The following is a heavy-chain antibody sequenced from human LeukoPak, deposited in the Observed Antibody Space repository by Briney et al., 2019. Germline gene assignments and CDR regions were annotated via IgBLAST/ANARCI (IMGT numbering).Heavy chain of an antibody. CDR3: ARTVTTVSYYYYMDV. J-gene: IGHJ6*03. Sequence: SETLSLTCTVSGGSISSSSYYWSWIRQPAGKGLEWIGRIYTSGSTNYNPSLKSRVTMSVDTSKNQFSLKLSSVTAADTAVYYCARTVTTVSYYYYMDVWGKGTTVTISS. V-gene: IGHV4-61*02. CDR2: IYTSGST. CDR1: GGSISSSSYY. D-gene: IGHD4-17*01.